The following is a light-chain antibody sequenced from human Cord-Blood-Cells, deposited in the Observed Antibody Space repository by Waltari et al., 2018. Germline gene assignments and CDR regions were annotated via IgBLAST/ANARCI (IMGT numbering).Light chain of an antibody. J-gene: IGLJ1*01. CDR3: SSYAGSNTPYV. CDR1: SSDVGGYNY. CDR2: EGS. V-gene: IGLV2-8*01. Sequence: QSALTQPPSASGSPGQSVTISCPDTSSDVGGYNYVSWYQQHPGKAPKLMIEEGSQRPAGAPDRFSDSKSGNTAALTVSGLQAEDEADYYCSSYAGSNTPYVFGTGTKVTVL.